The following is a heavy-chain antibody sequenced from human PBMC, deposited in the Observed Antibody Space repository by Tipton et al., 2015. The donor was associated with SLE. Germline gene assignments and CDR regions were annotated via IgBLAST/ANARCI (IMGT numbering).Heavy chain of an antibody. D-gene: IGHD3-22*01. CDR2: INHSGTT. CDR1: GGSFSGYY. J-gene: IGHJ4*02. Sequence: TLSLTCAVYGGSFSGYYWSWIRQPPGKGLEWIGEINHSGTTNYNPSLKSRVTISVDTSNNQFSLKLSSVTAADTAVYYCARVRGMGSSGYGFDYWGQGTLVTVSS. CDR3: ARVRGMGSSGYGFDY. V-gene: IGHV4-34*01.